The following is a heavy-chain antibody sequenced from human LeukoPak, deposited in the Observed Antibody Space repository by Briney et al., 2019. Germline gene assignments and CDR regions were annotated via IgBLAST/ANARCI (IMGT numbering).Heavy chain of an antibody. CDR1: GYTFTGYY. D-gene: IGHD2-15*01. CDR3: AREGYCSGSTCYFLDY. CDR2: INPNSGGT. V-gene: IGHV1-2*06. Sequence: ASVKVSCKASGYTFTGYYMHWVRQAPGQGLEWMGRINPNSGGTNFAQRFQGRVTMTRDTSISTAYMELSRLRSDDTAVYYCAREGYCSGSTCYFLDYWGQGTLVTVSS. J-gene: IGHJ4*02.